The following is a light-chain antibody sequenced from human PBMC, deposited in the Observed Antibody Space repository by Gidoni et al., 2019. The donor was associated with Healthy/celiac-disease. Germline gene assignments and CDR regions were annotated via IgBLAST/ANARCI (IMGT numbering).Light chain of an antibody. Sequence: SYVLTQPPSVSVAPGKTARITCGGNNIGSKSVHWYQQKPGQAPVLVIYYDSVRPSGIHERFSGSNSGNTATLTISRVEAGDEADYYCQVWDSSSDQVFGGGTKLTVL. CDR2: YDS. J-gene: IGLJ3*02. CDR3: QVWDSSSDQV. CDR1: NIGSKS. V-gene: IGLV3-21*04.